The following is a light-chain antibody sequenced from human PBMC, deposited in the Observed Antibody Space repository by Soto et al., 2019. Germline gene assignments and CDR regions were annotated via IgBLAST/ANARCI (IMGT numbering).Light chain of an antibody. CDR3: APWDDSLSGYV. J-gene: IGLJ1*01. Sequence: QAVVTQPPSASGTPGQRVTISCSGSSSNIGSNYVYWYQQLPGTAPKLLIYRNNQRPSGVPDRFSGSKSGTSASLAISGLRSEDEADYYCAPWDDSLSGYVFGTGTKVTVL. V-gene: IGLV1-47*01. CDR1: SSNIGSNY. CDR2: RNN.